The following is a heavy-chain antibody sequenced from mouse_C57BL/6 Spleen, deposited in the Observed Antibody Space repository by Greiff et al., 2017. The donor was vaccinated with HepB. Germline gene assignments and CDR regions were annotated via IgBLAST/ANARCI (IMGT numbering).Heavy chain of an antibody. D-gene: IGHD2-4*01. CDR3: ARSSFYYDYDGEDY. CDR2: IYPGSGNT. J-gene: IGHJ2*01. CDR1: GYTFTDYY. Sequence: QVQLQQSGAELVRPGASVKLSCKASGYTFTDYYINWVKQRPGQGLEWIARIYPGSGNTYYNEKFKGKATLTAEKSSSTAYMQLSSLTSEDSAVYFCARSSFYYDYDGEDYWGQGTTLTVSS. V-gene: IGHV1-76*01.